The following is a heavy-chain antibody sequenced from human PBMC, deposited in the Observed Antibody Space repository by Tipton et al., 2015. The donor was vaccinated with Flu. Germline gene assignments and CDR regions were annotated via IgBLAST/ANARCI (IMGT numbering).Heavy chain of an antibody. Sequence: LRLSCAVSGYSISSGYYWGWVRQPPGKGLEWIGTIYHSGSTYYNPSLKSRLTMSVDASKNQFSLKLSSVTAADTAVYYRARHTGDSVRGVIDYWGQGTLVTVSS. V-gene: IGHV4-38-2*01. D-gene: IGHD3-10*02. CDR2: IYHSGST. CDR1: GYSISSGYY. J-gene: IGHJ4*02. CDR3: ARHTGDSVRGVIDY.